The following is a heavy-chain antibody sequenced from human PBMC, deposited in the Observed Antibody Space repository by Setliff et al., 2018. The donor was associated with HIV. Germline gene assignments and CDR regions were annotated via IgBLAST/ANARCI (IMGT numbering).Heavy chain of an antibody. J-gene: IGHJ4*02. V-gene: IGHV1-18*01. D-gene: IGHD5-12*01. CDR3: AREVAATLFDY. CDR2: IGTYNGST. Sequence: ASVKVSCKASGYTFTNFGITWVRQAPGQGLEWMGWIGTYNGSTNYARKLQGRVTMTTDTSTSTAYMELRSLRSDDTAVYYCAREVAATLFDYWGQGTLVTVSS. CDR1: GYTFTNFG.